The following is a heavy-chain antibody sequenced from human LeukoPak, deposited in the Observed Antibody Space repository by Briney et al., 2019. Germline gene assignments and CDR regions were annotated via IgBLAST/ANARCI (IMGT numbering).Heavy chain of an antibody. Sequence: GSLRLSCAASGFTFSSYWMSWVRQPPGKGLEWIGEIYHSGSTNYKPSLKSRVTISVDKSRNQLSLKLSSVTAADTAVYYCATMRSRKNYWGQGTLVTVSS. V-gene: IGHV4-4*02. CDR1: GFTFSSYW. CDR2: IYHSGST. J-gene: IGHJ4*02. CDR3: ATMRSRKNY.